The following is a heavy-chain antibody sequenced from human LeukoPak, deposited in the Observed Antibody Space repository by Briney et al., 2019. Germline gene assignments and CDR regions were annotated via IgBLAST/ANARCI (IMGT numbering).Heavy chain of an antibody. Sequence: GASVKVSCKASGYTFTGYYMHWVRQAPGQGLEWMGWINPNSGGTNYAQKFQGRVTMTRDTSISTAYMELSRLRSDDTAVYYCARDRENYYDFWSGDYYYMDVWGKGTTVTVSS. V-gene: IGHV1-2*02. CDR2: INPNSGGT. J-gene: IGHJ6*03. CDR1: GYTFTGYY. D-gene: IGHD3-3*01. CDR3: ARDRENYYDFWSGDYYYMDV.